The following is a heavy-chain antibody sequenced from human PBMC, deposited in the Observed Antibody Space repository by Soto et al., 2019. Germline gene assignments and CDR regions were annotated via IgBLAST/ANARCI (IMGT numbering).Heavy chain of an antibody. D-gene: IGHD5-12*01. Sequence: GESLTIYCKTSGYNFAVYWIGWVRQMPGKGLEWRGIIFPGDSDTKYSPSIQGQVIISADKSIRTAYLHCSSLKASDTAIYYCARQSGMDVWGQGTTVTVSS. V-gene: IGHV5-51*01. CDR3: ARQSGMDV. CDR1: GYNFAVYW. J-gene: IGHJ6*02. CDR2: IFPGDSDT.